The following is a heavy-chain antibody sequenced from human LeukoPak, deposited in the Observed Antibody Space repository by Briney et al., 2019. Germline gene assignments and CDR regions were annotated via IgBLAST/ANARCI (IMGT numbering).Heavy chain of an antibody. J-gene: IGHJ4*02. D-gene: IGHD6-13*01. CDR1: GFTFSSYS. V-gene: IGHV3-48*01. Sequence: GGSLRLSCAASGFTFSSYSMNWVRQAPGKGLEWVSYISSSSSTIYYADSVKGRFTISRDNAKNSLYLQMNSLRAEDTAVYYCARVRYSPVYWGQGTLVTVSS. CDR3: ARVRYSPVY. CDR2: ISSSSSTI.